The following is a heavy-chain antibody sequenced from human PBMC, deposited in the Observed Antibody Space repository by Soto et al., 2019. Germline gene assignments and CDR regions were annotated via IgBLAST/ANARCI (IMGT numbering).Heavy chain of an antibody. J-gene: IGHJ6*02. CDR3: ARHRSCSYYKGLSYGMDV. CDR2: IDPSDSYT. Sequence: GESLKISCKGSGYSFTSYWISWVRQMPGKGLEWMGRIDPSDSYTNYSPSFQGHVTISADKSISTAYLQWSSLKASDTAMYYCARHRSCSYYKGLSYGMDVWGQGTTVTVSS. D-gene: IGHD3-10*01. CDR1: GYSFTSYW. V-gene: IGHV5-10-1*01.